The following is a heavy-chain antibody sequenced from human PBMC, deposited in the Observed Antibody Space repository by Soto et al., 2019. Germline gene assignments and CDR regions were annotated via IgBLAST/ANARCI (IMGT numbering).Heavy chain of an antibody. Sequence: EVQLVESGGGLVQPGGSLKLSCAASGFTFSGSAMHWVRQASGKGLEWVGRIRSKANSYATAYAASVKGRFTISRDDSKNTAYLQMNSLKTEDTAVYYCTRLRSGSGWDGDYWGQGTLVTVSS. V-gene: IGHV3-73*01. CDR1: GFTFSGSA. J-gene: IGHJ4*02. CDR3: TRLRSGSGWDGDY. CDR2: IRSKANSYAT. D-gene: IGHD6-19*01.